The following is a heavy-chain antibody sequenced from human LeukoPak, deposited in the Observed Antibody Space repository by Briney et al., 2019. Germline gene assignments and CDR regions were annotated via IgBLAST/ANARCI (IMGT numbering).Heavy chain of an antibody. J-gene: IGHJ4*02. V-gene: IGHV3-69-1*01. D-gene: IGHD6-13*01. Sequence: GGSLRLSCAASGLSVSSNHMTWVRQAPGKGLEWVSSIVGSSTYYADSLKGRFTISRDNAKNSLYLQMNSLRAEDTAVYYCARIGAGSSRDYWGQGTLVTVSS. CDR3: ARIGAGSSRDY. CDR1: GLSVSSNH. CDR2: IVGSST.